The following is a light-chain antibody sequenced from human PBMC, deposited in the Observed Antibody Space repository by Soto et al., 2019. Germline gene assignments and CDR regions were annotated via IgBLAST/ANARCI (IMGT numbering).Light chain of an antibody. V-gene: IGKV4-1*01. J-gene: IGKJ1*01. CDR1: QSVLYRSNNKNY. Sequence: DIVMTQSPDSLAVSLGERATINCKSSQSVLYRSNNKNYLAWYQQKPGQPPKLLIYWASTRESGVPDRFSGSGSGTDFTLTISSLQAEDVAVYYCQQYYTTPTWTFGHGTKVEIK. CDR2: WAS. CDR3: QQYYTTPTWT.